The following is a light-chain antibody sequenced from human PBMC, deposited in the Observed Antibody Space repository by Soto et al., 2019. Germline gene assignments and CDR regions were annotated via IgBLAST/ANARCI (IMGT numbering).Light chain of an antibody. CDR2: DAS. CDR3: QVLVVLPS. V-gene: IGKV3-11*01. J-gene: IGKJ1*01. CDR1: QSVSTS. Sequence: IVLTQSPATLSLSPGERAALYCRASQSVSTSLAWYQHKPCQAPRLFIYDASKRAPGISSRFSGSGSGTDFTLTISGLEPDDFAVYYCQVLVVLPSFGQGTKVDIK.